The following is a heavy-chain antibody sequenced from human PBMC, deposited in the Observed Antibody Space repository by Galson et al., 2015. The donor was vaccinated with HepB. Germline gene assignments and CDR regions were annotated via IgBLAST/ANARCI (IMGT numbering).Heavy chain of an antibody. D-gene: IGHD3-22*01. CDR1: GGSMSGYY. Sequence: SLTCTVSGGSMSGYYWSWIRQPPGKGLEWIGYMYNSASANYNPSLKSRVTISVDTSKSLFSLKLTSVTAADTAVYYCARVYYNGSPPYYFDYWGQGTLVSVSS. J-gene: IGHJ4*02. CDR2: MYNSASA. V-gene: IGHV4-59*01. CDR3: ARVYYNGSPPYYFDY.